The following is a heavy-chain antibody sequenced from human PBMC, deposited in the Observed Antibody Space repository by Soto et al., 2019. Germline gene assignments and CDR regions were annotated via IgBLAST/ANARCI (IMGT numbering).Heavy chain of an antibody. V-gene: IGHV4-59*02. Sequence: LPTPLSLTCSFSGGYVHSYYWSWLRQSPGRGLEWIAYIYYTGSTKYNPSLKSRATISLDTSKNEVYLKMTSVTAADTAVYYCARARVRGVSPDYDFWGQGTQVTVSS. J-gene: IGHJ4*02. CDR1: GGYVHSYY. CDR2: IYYTGST. D-gene: IGHD2-8*01. CDR3: ARARVRGVSPDYDF.